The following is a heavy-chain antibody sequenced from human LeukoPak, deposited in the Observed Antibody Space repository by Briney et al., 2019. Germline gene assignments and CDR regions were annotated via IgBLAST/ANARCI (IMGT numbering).Heavy chain of an antibody. D-gene: IGHD3-16*01. Sequence: GGSLRLSCVASGFTFSSHYMNWVRQAPGKGLEWVSYISSSSSTIYYADSVKGRFTISRDNARNPLYLQMNSLRDEDTALYYCATSLIRGQGTLVTVSS. V-gene: IGHV3-48*02. CDR1: GFTFSSHY. CDR2: ISSSSSTI. J-gene: IGHJ4*02. CDR3: ATSLI.